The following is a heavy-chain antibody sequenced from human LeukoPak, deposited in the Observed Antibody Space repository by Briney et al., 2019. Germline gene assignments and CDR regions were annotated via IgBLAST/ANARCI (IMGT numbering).Heavy chain of an antibody. CDR2: MKPDGSDK. D-gene: IGHD3-10*01. J-gene: IGHJ4*02. Sequence: GGSLRLSCATSGFTFTSYWMSWVRQAPGRGLEWVANMKPDGSDKYYVDSVKDRFTISRDNAKNSLYLQMDSLRAEDTAVYYCVRETPYGPLTFDCWGQGTLVTVSS. CDR3: VRETPYGPLTFDC. V-gene: IGHV3-7*03. CDR1: GFTFTSYW.